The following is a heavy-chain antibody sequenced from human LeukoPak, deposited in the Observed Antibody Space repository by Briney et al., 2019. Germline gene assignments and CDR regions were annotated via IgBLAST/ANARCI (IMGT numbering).Heavy chain of an antibody. J-gene: IGHJ5*02. CDR3: ARGWRGIAAAGTFDP. V-gene: IGHV3-66*01. CDR1: GFTVSSNY. CDR2: IYSGGST. Sequence: GGSLRLSCAASGFTVSSNYMSWGRQAPGKGLGWVSVIYSGGSTYYADSVKGRFTISRDNSKNTLYLQMNSLRAEDTAVYYCARGWRGIAAAGTFDPWGQGTLVTVSS. D-gene: IGHD6-13*01.